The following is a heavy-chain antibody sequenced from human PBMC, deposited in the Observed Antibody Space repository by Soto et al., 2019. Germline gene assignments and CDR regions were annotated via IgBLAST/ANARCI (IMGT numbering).Heavy chain of an antibody. V-gene: IGHV1-18*01. J-gene: IGHJ6*01. D-gene: IGHD2-8*01. CDR2: INAYNGNT. CDR3: AMVDVSVAPSPQEV. CDR1: GYSFTRYG. Sequence: QVHLVQSGAEVKNHGASVKVSCKASGYSFTRYGIGWARQAPGQGLEWMGWINAYNGNTNYAKNLQGRLYFTTDTYTTTAYRELRSLRSHDAAIYYWAMVDVSVAPSPQEVWGKASTVTFSS.